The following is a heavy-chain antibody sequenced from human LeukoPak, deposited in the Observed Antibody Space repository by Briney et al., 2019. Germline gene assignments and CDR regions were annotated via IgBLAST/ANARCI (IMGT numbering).Heavy chain of an antibody. Sequence: GGSLRLSCAASGFTFSSYGMLWVRQAPGKGLEWVAVISYDGSNKYYADSVHGRFTISRDNPKNTLYLQMISLRAEDTGLYYGAKDRRVGASRDDAFDIWGQGTMVTVSS. CDR2: ISYDGSNK. J-gene: IGHJ3*02. V-gene: IGHV3-30*18. D-gene: IGHD1-26*01. CDR3: AKDRRVGASRDDAFDI. CDR1: GFTFSSYG.